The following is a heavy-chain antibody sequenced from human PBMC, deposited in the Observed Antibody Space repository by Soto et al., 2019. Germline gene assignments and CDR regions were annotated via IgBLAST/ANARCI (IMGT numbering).Heavy chain of an antibody. CDR1: GFTFVDYA. V-gene: IGHV3-9*01. D-gene: IGHD5-12*01. CDR3: ASTYSGYEDFDY. J-gene: IGHJ4*02. CDR2: ISWNSAYI. Sequence: EVQLVESGGGLVQPGRSLRLSCVASGFTFVDYAMHWVRQVPGKGLEWVSVISWNSAYIGYADSVKGRFTISRDNAKNSVSLQMNSLRTEDTALYYCASTYSGYEDFDYWGQGTLVTVSS.